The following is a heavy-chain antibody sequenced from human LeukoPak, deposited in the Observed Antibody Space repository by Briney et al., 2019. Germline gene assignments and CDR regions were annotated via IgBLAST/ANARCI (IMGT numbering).Heavy chain of an antibody. CDR3: ARELTSSVHPFDY. CDR1: GFTFSSYV. D-gene: IGHD6-13*01. V-gene: IGHV3-30*04. CDR2: ISYDGSNE. Sequence: AGGSLRLSCAASGFTFSSYVMHWVRQAPGKGLEWVAIISYDGSNEYYADSVKGRFTISRDNSKNTLYLQMNSLRSDDTAVYYCARELTSSVHPFDYWGQGTLVTVSS. J-gene: IGHJ4*02.